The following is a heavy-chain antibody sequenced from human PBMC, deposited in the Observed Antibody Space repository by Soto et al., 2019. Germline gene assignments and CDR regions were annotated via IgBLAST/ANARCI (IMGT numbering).Heavy chain of an antibody. D-gene: IGHD5-12*01. V-gene: IGHV3-23*01. CDR1: GFSFGGDG. Sequence: EVQLLESGGDLVQPGGSLRLSCAASGFSFGGDGMSWVRQAPGKGLEWVSALSGSGSTTYYADSVRGRFIISRDNSRDTLFLQMNSLRAEDTAVYFCAKASKGYTGYDLDYWGQGTVVTVSP. J-gene: IGHJ4*02. CDR2: LSGSGSTT. CDR3: AKASKGYTGYDLDY.